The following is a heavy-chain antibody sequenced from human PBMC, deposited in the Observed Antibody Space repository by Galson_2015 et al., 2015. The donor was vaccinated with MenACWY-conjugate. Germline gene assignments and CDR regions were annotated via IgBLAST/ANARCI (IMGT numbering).Heavy chain of an antibody. J-gene: IGHJ4*02. CDR1: GFTFRNAW. D-gene: IGHD2-2*03. V-gene: IGHV3-15*01. Sequence: SLRLSCAASGFTFRNAWLSWVRHAPGKGLELGGRITSETDGGTTDYAAPVKGRFTISSDDSKTTLYLQMNSLKTEDTAVYYCTTGYCSSTSCTYWGQGTLVTVSS. CDR3: TTGYCSSTSCTY. CDR2: ITSETDGGTT.